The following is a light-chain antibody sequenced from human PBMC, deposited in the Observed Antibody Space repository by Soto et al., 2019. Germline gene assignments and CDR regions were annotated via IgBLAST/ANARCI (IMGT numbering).Light chain of an antibody. CDR3: EQYGNSPIT. CDR2: RAS. Sequence: EIVMTQSPATLSVSPGEGATLSCRASQSLSTNLAWYQHKPGQAPRLLIYRASNRATGIPDRFSGSGSGTDFTLTISRLEPEDFAVYYCEQYGNSPITFGQGTRLENK. CDR1: QSLSTN. J-gene: IGKJ5*01. V-gene: IGKV3D-15*01.